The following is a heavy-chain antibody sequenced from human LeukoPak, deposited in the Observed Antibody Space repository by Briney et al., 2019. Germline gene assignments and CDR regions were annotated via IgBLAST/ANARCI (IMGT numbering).Heavy chain of an antibody. J-gene: IGHJ4*02. D-gene: IGHD3-3*01. CDR1: GFSVSSNY. Sequence: GGSLRVSCEASGFSVSSNYITWVRQAPGQGLEWVSYISSSGSTIYYADSVKGRFTISRDNAKNSLYLQMNSLRSEDTAVYYCARGGNPRVFWSGYPFDYWGQGTLVTVSS. V-gene: IGHV3-11*04. CDR3: ARGGNPRVFWSGYPFDY. CDR2: ISSSGSTI.